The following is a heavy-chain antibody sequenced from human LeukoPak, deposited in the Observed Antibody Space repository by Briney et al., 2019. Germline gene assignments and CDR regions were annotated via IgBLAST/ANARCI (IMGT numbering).Heavy chain of an antibody. CDR2: VNPDNGNT. D-gene: IGHD3/OR15-3a*01. Sequence: GASVKVSCKAAGYSFTTFHMNWVRQAPGQGPEWMGWVNPDNGNTGFAQKFQGRVTITQNSSVTTVYMELSSLTPEDTAVYYCARRGLVAGIYDLVYGFDLWGQGTMVTVSS. CDR1: GYSFTTFH. V-gene: IGHV1-8*03. CDR3: ARRGLVAGIYDLVYGFDL. J-gene: IGHJ3*01.